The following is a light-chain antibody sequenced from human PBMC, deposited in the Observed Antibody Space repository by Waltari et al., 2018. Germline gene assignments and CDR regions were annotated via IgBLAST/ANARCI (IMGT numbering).Light chain of an antibody. CDR1: SSDVGSSNL. V-gene: IGLV2-23*02. CDR3: YSYAGGRV. J-gene: IGLJ1*01. CDR2: EVT. Sequence: QSALTQPASVSGSPGQSITISCTGSSSDVGSSNLVSWYLQHPGNAPKLIIYEVTQRPSGVSNRVSGSKSGNTAYLTISGLQAEDEADYYCYSYAGGRVFGTGTKVTVL.